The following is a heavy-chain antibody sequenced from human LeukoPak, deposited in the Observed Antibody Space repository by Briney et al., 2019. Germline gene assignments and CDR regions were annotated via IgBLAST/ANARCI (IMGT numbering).Heavy chain of an antibody. CDR1: GASISSSESS. J-gene: IGHJ6*03. CDR2: IYQSGNT. D-gene: IGHD6-13*01. V-gene: IGHV4-30-2*03. CDR3: ARLGSSSWPPLNYYYYMDV. Sequence: PSETLSLTCAVSGASISSSESSWSWIRQPPGKDLEWIGYIYQSGNTYYNPSLQSRVTISVDTSKNQFSLKLSSVTAADTAVYYCARLGSSSWPPLNYYYYMDVWGKGTTVTVSS.